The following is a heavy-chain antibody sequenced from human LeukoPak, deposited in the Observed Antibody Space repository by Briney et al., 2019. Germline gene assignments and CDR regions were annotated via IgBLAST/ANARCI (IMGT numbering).Heavy chain of an antibody. J-gene: IGHJ3*02. CDR3: ARQLFTGARKAFDI. CDR2: IYHSGST. Sequence: SETLSLTCTVSGYSISSGYYWGWIRQPPGKGLEWIGSIYHSGSTYYNPSLKSRVTISVDTSKNQFSLKLSSVTAADTAVYYCARQLFTGARKAFDIWGQGTMVTVSS. V-gene: IGHV4-38-2*02. CDR1: GYSISSGYY. D-gene: IGHD1-26*01.